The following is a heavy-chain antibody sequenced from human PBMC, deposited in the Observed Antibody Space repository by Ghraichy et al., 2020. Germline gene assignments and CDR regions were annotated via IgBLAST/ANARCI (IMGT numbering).Heavy chain of an antibody. D-gene: IGHD1-26*01. J-gene: IGHJ6*03. CDR3: ARDLQVGATYGDNYYYYMDV. Sequence: ASVKVSCKASGYTFTSYGISWVRQAPGQGLEWMGWISAYNGNTNYAQKLQGRVTMTTDTSTSTAYMELRSLRSDDTAVYYCARDLQVGATYGDNYYYYMDVWGKGTTVTVSS. V-gene: IGHV1-18*01. CDR2: ISAYNGNT. CDR1: GYTFTSYG.